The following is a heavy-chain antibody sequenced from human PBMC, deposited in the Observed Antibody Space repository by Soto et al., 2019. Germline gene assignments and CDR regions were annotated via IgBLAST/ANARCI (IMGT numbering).Heavy chain of an antibody. CDR3: ARGIGYCSSTNCYSSRHLRFDS. D-gene: IGHD2-2*01. J-gene: IGHJ4*02. V-gene: IGHV4-34*01. CDR2: INHSGTT. CDR1: GGSFSGYY. Sequence: QVQLQQWGAGLLKTSETLSLTCAVYGGSFSGYYWTWIRQTPGKGLEWIGEINHSGTTKYNPSLKSQVNISIDTSKNQFSLHVTSVTAADTAVYFCARGIGYCSSTNCYSSRHLRFDSWGQGSLVTVAS.